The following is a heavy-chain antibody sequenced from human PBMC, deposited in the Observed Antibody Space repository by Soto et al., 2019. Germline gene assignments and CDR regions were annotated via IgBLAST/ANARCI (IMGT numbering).Heavy chain of an antibody. J-gene: IGHJ6*02. Sequence: ASVKVSCKVSGCTFTGYYMHWVRQAPGQGLEWMGWINPNSGGTNYAQKFQGWVTMTRDTSISTAYMELSRLRSDDTAVYYCARTRLYYDILTGPHYYYGMDVWGQGTTVTVS. V-gene: IGHV1-2*04. CDR1: GCTFTGYY. D-gene: IGHD3-9*01. CDR2: INPNSGGT. CDR3: ARTRLYYDILTGPHYYYGMDV.